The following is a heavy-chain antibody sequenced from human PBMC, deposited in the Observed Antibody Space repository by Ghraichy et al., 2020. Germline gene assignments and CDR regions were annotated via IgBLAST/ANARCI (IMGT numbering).Heavy chain of an antibody. CDR1: GFTFDDYA. CDR3: AKDLGSYHYDSSGWHQSRGQAFDI. V-gene: IGHV3-9*01. CDR2: ISWNSGSI. Sequence: GGSLRLSCAASGFTFDDYAIHWVRQAPGKGLEWVSGISWNSGSIGYADSVKGRFTISRDNAKNSLYLQMNSLRAEDTALYYCAKDLGSYHYDSSGWHQSRGQAFDIWGQGTMVTVSS. J-gene: IGHJ3*02. D-gene: IGHD3-22*01.